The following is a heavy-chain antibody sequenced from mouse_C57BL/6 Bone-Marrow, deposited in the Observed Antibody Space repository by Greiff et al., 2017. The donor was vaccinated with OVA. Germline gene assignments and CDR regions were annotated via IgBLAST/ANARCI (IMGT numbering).Heavy chain of an antibody. CDR3: ARGFITTVGASPFAY. J-gene: IGHJ3*01. CDR1: GYAFSSSW. CDR2: IYPGDGDT. V-gene: IGHV1-82*01. Sequence: QVQLKQSGPELVKPGASVKISCKASGYAFSSSWMNWVKQRPGKGLEWIGRIYPGDGDTNYNGKFKGKATLTADKSSSTAYMQLSSLTSEDSAVYFCARGFITTVGASPFAYWGQGTLVTVSA. D-gene: IGHD1-1*01.